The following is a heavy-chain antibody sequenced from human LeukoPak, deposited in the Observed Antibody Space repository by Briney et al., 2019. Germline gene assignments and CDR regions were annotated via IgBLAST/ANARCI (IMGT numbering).Heavy chain of an antibody. CDR3: ARDLIAVAATGDDY. CDR1: GFTFSSYS. J-gene: IGHJ4*02. D-gene: IGHD6-19*01. Sequence: GGSLGLSCAASGFTFSSYSMNWVRQAPGKGLEWVSSISSSSSYIYYADSVKGRFTISRDNAKNSLYLQMNSLRAEDTAVYYCARDLIAVAATGDDYWGQGTLVTVSS. V-gene: IGHV3-21*01. CDR2: ISSSSSYI.